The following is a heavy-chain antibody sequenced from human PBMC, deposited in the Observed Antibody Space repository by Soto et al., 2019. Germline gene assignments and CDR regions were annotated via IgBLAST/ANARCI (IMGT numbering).Heavy chain of an antibody. V-gene: IGHV4-30-4*01. Sequence: SETLSLTCSVSGGSISSDDYYWTWIRQPPGEGLEWIGYIYYTGRTPSTPSLESRVTIPIDTSKNQFSLKLSSVSAADTAVYYCAREGSSSPEYFDFWGPGTLVTV. CDR3: AREGSSSPEYFDF. J-gene: IGHJ4*02. D-gene: IGHD2-15*01. CDR1: GGSISSDDYY. CDR2: IYYTGRT.